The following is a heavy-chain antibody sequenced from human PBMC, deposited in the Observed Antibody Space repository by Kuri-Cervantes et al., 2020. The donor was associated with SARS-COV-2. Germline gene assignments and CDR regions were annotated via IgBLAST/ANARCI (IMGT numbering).Heavy chain of an antibody. D-gene: IGHD6-6*01. Sequence: ESLKISCTVSGGSISSYYWSWIRQPPGKGLEWIGSIYHSGSTYYNPSLKSRVTISVDTSKNQFSLRLSSVTAADTAVYYCVRVARLVSYYFDYWGQGTLVTVSS. CDR3: VRVARLVSYYFDY. V-gene: IGHV4-38-2*02. J-gene: IGHJ4*02. CDR1: GGSISSYY. CDR2: IYHSGST.